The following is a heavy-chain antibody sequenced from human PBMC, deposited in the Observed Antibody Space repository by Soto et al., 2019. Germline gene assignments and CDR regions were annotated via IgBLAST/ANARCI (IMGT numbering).Heavy chain of an antibody. Sequence: QVQLVQSGAEVKKPGSSVKVSCKASGGTFSSYAISWVRQAPGQGLEWMGGIIPIFGTANYAQKFQGRVTITADESTSTAYMELSRLRSEDTAVYYCARDVGYYYDLGGWFDPWGQGTLVTVSS. CDR1: GGTFSSYA. CDR3: ARDVGYYYDLGGWFDP. CDR2: IIPIFGTA. J-gene: IGHJ5*02. D-gene: IGHD3-22*01. V-gene: IGHV1-69*01.